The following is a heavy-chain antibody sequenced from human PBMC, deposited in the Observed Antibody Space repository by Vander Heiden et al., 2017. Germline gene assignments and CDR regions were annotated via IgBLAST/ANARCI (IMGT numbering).Heavy chain of an antibody. CDR3: ARDLYDDGRSLLYGMDV. CDR1: GYTFTDYY. V-gene: IGHV1-2*02. Sequence: QVQLVQSGAEVKKPGASVKVSCKASGYTFTDYYILWVRQAPGQGLEWMGGINPNSGDTNYAQKVQGRVTMTRDTSISTAYMEMSRLRSEEKAVDYCARDLYDDGRSLLYGMDVWGQGTTVTVYS. CDR2: INPNSGDT. J-gene: IGHJ6*02. D-gene: IGHD2-15*01.